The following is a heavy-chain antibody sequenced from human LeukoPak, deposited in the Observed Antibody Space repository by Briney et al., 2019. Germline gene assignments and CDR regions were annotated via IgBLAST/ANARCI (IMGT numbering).Heavy chain of an antibody. CDR3: ARDRYGDGFAHLDY. CDR1: GYTYTSYA. V-gene: IGHV1-2*02. CDR2: ITPSGGT. J-gene: IGHJ4*02. D-gene: IGHD5-24*01. Sequence: ASVKVSCKASGYTYTSYAIHWVRQAPGQGLEWMGWITPSGGTNYPQKFQGRVAITWDTSITTAYMDLSRLTSDDTAVYYCARDRYGDGFAHLDYWGQGALVTVSS.